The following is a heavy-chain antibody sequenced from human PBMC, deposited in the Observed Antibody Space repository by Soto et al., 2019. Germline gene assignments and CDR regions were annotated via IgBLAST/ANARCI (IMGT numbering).Heavy chain of an antibody. CDR1: GDSISRGFYY. D-gene: IGHD2-2*01. CDR3: ARVISSRDEYFDY. CDR2: IYHTGST. J-gene: IGHJ4*02. V-gene: IGHV4-31*03. Sequence: PSETLSLTCTVSGDSISRGFYYWSWIRQHPGKGLEWIGNIYHTGSTDFNPSLKSRLTMSVDTSKNQFSLRLTSVTAADTAVYYCARVISSRDEYFDYWGQGTVVTVSS.